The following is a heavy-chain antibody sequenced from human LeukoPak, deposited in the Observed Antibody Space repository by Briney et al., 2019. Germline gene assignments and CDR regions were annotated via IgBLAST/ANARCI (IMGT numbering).Heavy chain of an antibody. CDR1: GFTFSNHF. J-gene: IGHJ4*02. D-gene: IGHD3-9*01. Sequence: PGESLRLSCSTSGFTFSNHFMHWVRQAPGKGLEYVSSIGPNGASTLYADSVKGRFTISRGNSKNALYLQLTSLRLEDTALYYCVKDLTGTWSFDYWGQGTLVTVSS. CDR2: IGPNGAST. V-gene: IGHV3-64D*06. CDR3: VKDLTGTWSFDY.